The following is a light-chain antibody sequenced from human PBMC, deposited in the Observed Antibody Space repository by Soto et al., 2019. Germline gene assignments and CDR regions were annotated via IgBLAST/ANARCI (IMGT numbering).Light chain of an antibody. Sequence: DIQMTQSPSSLSASVGDRVTITCRASESIRSYLNWYQQKPGKAPKLLIYGASTLQSGVPPRFSGSGSGTDFNLTISSLQPEDFATYYCQQSYSNPRFTDGPGTRVN. J-gene: IGKJ3*01. CDR1: ESIRSY. CDR2: GAS. CDR3: QQSYSNPRFT. V-gene: IGKV1-39*01.